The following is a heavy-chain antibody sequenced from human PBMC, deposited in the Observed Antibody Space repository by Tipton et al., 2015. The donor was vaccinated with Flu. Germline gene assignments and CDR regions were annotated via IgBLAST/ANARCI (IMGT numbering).Heavy chain of an antibody. CDR2: IYYSGST. CDR1: GGSISSSSYY. CDR3: ARRKTVTTRLTYFDY. V-gene: IGHV4-61*05. J-gene: IGHJ4*02. Sequence: TLSLTCTVSGGSISSSSYYWGWIRQPPGKGLEWIGYIYYSGSTNYNPSLKSRVTISVDTSKNQFSLKLSSVTAADTAVYYCARRKTVTTRLTYFDYWGQGTLVTVSS. D-gene: IGHD4-17*01.